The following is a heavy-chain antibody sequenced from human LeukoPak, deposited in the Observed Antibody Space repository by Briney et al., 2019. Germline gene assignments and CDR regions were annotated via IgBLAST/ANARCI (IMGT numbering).Heavy chain of an antibody. D-gene: IGHD6-13*01. CDR3: ARGGGSSSSYTDY. V-gene: IGHV3-48*02. CDR1: GFTFSSHS. CDR2: MSSSSSTI. Sequence: PGGSLRLSCAASGFTFSSHSVNWVGQAQGKGREGVSYMSSSSSTIYYADSVKGRFTISRDNAKNSLYLQMNSPRDEDTAVYYCARGGGSSSSYTDYWGQGTLVTVSS. J-gene: IGHJ4*02.